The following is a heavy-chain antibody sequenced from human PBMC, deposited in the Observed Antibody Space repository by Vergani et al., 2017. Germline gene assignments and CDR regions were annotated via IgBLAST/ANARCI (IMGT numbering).Heavy chain of an antibody. Sequence: QVQLQESGPGLVTPSETLSLTCTVSGGPISSYYWSWIRQPPGKGLEGIGYIYYSGSTNYNPSLKSRVNISVDTSKNQFSLKLSSVTAADTAVYYCAGXSANDYGDDYYYYGMDVWGQGTTVTVSS. J-gene: IGHJ6*02. CDR1: GGPISSYY. V-gene: IGHV4-59*08. CDR2: IYYSGST. CDR3: AGXSANDYGDDYYYYGMDV. D-gene: IGHD4-17*01.